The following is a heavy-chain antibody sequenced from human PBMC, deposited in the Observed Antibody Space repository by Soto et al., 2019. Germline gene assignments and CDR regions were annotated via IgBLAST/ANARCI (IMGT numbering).Heavy chain of an antibody. V-gene: IGHV3-7*01. CDR1: GFTFSSYW. J-gene: IGHJ6*02. CDR3: ARHRNDGMDV. Sequence: LRLSCAAPGFTFSSYWMSWVRQAPGKGLEWVANIKQDGSEKYYVDSVKGRFTISRDNAKNSLYLQMNSLRAEDTAVYYCARHRNDGMDVWGQGTTVTVSS. CDR2: IKQDGSEK. D-gene: IGHD1-1*01.